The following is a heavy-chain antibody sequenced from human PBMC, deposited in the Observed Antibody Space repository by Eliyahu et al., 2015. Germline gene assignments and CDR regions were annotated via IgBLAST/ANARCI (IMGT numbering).Heavy chain of an antibody. D-gene: IGHD1-14*01. CDR3: ARDPDLRHYFDY. CDR2: LYSGGKT. CDR1: GFTVSSTY. Sequence: EVQVVESGGGLIQPGGSLRLSCAASGFTVSSTYRGWVRQAPGKGLEWVSVLYSGGKTYYADSVRGRFTISRDNSMNTLYLQMNGLRADDTALYYCARDPDLRHYFDYWGQGALVAVSS. J-gene: IGHJ4*02. V-gene: IGHV3-53*01.